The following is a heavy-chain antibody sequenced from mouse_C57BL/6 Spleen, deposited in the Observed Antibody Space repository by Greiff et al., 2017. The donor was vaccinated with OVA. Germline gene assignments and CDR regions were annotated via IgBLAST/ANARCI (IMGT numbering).Heavy chain of an antibody. D-gene: IGHD1-1*01. Sequence: QVQLQQPGTDLVKPGASVKLSCKASGYTFTSYWLHWVTQRPGQGLEWIGNINPSNGGTNYNEKFKSKATLTGAKSSSTAYTQLSSLTSEDSAVYYCARDYGSSYYFDYWGQRTTLTVSS. CDR2: INPSNGGT. CDR1: GYTFTSYW. J-gene: IGHJ2*01. V-gene: IGHV1-53*01. CDR3: ARDYGSSYYFDY.